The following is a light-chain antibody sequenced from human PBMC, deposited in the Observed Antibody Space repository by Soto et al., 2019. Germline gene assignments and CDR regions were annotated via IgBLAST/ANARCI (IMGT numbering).Light chain of an antibody. V-gene: IGLV3-9*01. J-gene: IGLJ3*02. CDR2: RDS. Sequence: SYELTQPLSVSVALGQTARITCGGNNIGSKNVHWYQQKPGQAPVLVIYRDSNRTSGIPERFTGSNSENTATLTISRAQAGDEADYYCQVWDSSTARVFGGGTKLTVL. CDR3: QVWDSSTARV. CDR1: NIGSKN.